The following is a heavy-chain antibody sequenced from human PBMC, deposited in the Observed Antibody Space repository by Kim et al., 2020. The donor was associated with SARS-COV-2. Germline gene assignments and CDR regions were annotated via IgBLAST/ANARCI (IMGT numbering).Heavy chain of an antibody. Sequence: GGSLRLSCAASGFTVSSNYMSWVRQAPGKGLEWVSVIYSGGSTYYADSVKGRFTISRDNSKNTLYLQMNSLRAEDTAVYYCARARGSYYASHYYYYGMDVWGQGTTVTVSS. D-gene: IGHD1-26*01. J-gene: IGHJ6*01. V-gene: IGHV3-53*01. CDR3: ARARGSYYASHYYYYGMDV. CDR1: GFTVSSNY. CDR2: IYSGGST.